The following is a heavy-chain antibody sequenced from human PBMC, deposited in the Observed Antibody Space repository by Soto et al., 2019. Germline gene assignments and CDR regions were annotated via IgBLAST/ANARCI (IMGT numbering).Heavy chain of an antibody. CDR2: LSSDGLIT. CDR3: VNPRSTVMSPPA. V-gene: IGHV3-64D*06. Sequence: PWGSLRLSCAASGFTFSSSAMSWVRQPPGKGLEYVSGLSSDGLITYYADSVKGRFTVSRDNSKNTLYLHMSSLRPDDTGVYYCVNPRSTVMSPPAWGKVTLDTVSS. D-gene: IGHD4-17*01. CDR1: GFTFSSSA. J-gene: IGHJ5*02.